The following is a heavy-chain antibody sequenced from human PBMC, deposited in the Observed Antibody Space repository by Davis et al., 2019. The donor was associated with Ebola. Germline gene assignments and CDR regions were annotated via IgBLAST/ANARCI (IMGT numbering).Heavy chain of an antibody. Sequence: GESLKISCAASGFTFSSYGMHWVRQAPGKGLEWVAFIRYDGSNKYYADSVKGRFTISRDNSKNTLYLQMNSLRAEDTAVYYCAGSGDTYYYYGMDVWGQGTTVTVSS. CDR1: GFTFSSYG. D-gene: IGHD7-27*01. CDR2: IRYDGSNK. CDR3: AGSGDTYYYYGMDV. V-gene: IGHV3-30*02. J-gene: IGHJ6*02.